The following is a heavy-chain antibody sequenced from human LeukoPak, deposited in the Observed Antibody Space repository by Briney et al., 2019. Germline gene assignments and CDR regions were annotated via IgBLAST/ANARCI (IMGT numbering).Heavy chain of an antibody. CDR3: ARSQYAAAGD. CDR1: GGSFSGYY. J-gene: IGHJ4*02. D-gene: IGHD6-13*01. Sequence: SETLSLTCAVYGGSFSGYYWSWIRQPPGKGLEWIGEINHSGSTNYNPSLKSRVTISVDTSKNQFSLKLSSVTAADTAVYYCARSQYAAAGDWGQGTLVTVSS. CDR2: INHSGST. V-gene: IGHV4-34*01.